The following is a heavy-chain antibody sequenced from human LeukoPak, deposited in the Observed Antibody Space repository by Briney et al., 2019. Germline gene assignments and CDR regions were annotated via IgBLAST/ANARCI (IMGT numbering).Heavy chain of an antibody. V-gene: IGHV4-39*01. CDR1: GGSISSSSYY. J-gene: IGHJ5*02. Sequence: PSETLSLTCTVSGGSISSSSYYWGWIRQPPGKGLEWIGSIYYSGSTYYNPSLKSRVTISVDTSKNQFSLKLSSVTAADTAVYYCARQHQTGASNWFDPWGQGTLVTVSS. CDR2: IYYSGST. CDR3: ARQHQTGASNWFDP. D-gene: IGHD1-1*01.